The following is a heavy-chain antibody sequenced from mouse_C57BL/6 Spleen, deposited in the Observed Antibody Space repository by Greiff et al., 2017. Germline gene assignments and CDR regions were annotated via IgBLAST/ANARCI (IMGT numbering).Heavy chain of an antibody. V-gene: IGHV1-69*01. CDR2: IDPSDSYT. Sequence: QVQLQQPGAELVMPGASVKLSCKASGYTFTSYWMHWVTQRPGQGLAWIGEIDPSDSYTNYNQKFKGKSTLTVDKSSSTAYMQLSSLTSEDSAVYYCARGDSYYAMDYWGQGTSVTVSS. CDR3: ARGDSYYAMDY. J-gene: IGHJ4*01. CDR1: GYTFTSYW.